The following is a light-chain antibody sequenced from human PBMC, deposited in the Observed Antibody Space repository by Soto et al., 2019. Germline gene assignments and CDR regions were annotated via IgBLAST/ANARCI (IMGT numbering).Light chain of an antibody. V-gene: IGKV1-39*01. CDR1: QSISSC. Sequence: DVQMTQSPSSLSASVGDRVTITCRASQSISSCLNWYQQKPGKAPKLLIYGASNLQSGVPSSFSGSESGTDFILTISSLQPEDFATYICQQIYVAPVTLGQGTKVEV. CDR2: GAS. J-gene: IGKJ1*01. CDR3: QQIYVAPVT.